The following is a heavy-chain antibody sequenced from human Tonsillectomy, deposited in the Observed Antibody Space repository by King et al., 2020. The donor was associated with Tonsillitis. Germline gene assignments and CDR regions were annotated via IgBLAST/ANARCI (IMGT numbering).Heavy chain of an antibody. Sequence: VQLVESGAEVKKPGESLRISCKGSGYSFTSYWISWVRQMSGKGLEWMGRIDPSDSSTDYSPAFQGHDTLSTDKSTSTAYLQWSSLKASDTAMYYCARLRKQQVADVYTHYYYYMDVWGKGTTVTVSS. V-gene: IGHV5-10-1*03. CDR2: IDPSDSST. CDR3: ARLRKQQVADVYTHYYYYMDV. CDR1: GYSFTSYW. J-gene: IGHJ6*03. D-gene: IGHD6-13*01.